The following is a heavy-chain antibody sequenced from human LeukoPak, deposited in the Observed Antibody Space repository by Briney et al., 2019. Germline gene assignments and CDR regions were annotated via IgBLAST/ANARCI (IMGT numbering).Heavy chain of an antibody. Sequence: GGSLRLSCAASGFTVSSNYMNWVRQAPGKGLVWVSVIYGGGNIYYADSVKGRFTISRDNSKNTLYLRMNSLRAEDTAVYYCARGAGYNYPYYFDYWGQGTLVTVSS. CDR1: GFTVSSNY. CDR3: ARGAGYNYPYYFDY. J-gene: IGHJ4*02. V-gene: IGHV3-53*01. CDR2: IYGGGNI. D-gene: IGHD5-24*01.